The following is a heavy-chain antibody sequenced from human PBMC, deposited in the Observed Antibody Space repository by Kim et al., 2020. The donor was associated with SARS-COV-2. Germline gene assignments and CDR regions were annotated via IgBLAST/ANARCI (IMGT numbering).Heavy chain of an antibody. CDR3: TTFGFDP. V-gene: IGHV3-15*01. CDR2: IKSKAAGGTT. CDR1: GFTFNNAW. Sequence: GGSLRLSCAASGFTFNNAWMSWVRQAPGKGLEWVGRIKSKAAGGTTDYAAPVKGRFTVSRDDSENTLYLQMNSLKIEDTAVYYCTTFGFDPWGQGTLVTVSS. J-gene: IGHJ5*02.